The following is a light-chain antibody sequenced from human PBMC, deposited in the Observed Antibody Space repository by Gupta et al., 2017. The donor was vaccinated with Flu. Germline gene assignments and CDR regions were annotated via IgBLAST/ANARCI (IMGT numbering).Light chain of an antibody. Sequence: IAISCTGTSSDIGGYDYVSWYQQHPGNAPKLRRCEVSRRPAGISDRFSGSRSGNTAYLTISGLLAEDEAFYYCSSYTNANTVVVFGGVTKLTVL. CDR1: SSDIGGYDY. CDR3: SSYTNANTVVV. CDR2: EVS. V-gene: IGLV2-14*01. J-gene: IGLJ2*01.